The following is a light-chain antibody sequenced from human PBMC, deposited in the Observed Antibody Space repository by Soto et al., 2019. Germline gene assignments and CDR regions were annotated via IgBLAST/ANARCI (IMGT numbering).Light chain of an antibody. CDR1: SSDVGGYNY. CDR2: EVS. V-gene: IGLV2-8*01. J-gene: IGLJ1*01. Sequence: QSVLTQPPSASGSPGQSVTISCTGTSSDVGGYNYVSWYQRHPGKAPKLMIYEVSKRPSGVPDRFSGSKSGNTASLTVSGLQAEDEADYYCSSYASSTNFVFGTGTKVTVL. CDR3: SSYASSTNFV.